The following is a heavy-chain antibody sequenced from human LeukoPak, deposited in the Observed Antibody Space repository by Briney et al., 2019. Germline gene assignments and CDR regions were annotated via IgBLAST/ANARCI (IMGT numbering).Heavy chain of an antibody. J-gene: IGHJ4*02. CDR3: AKDWGAYCSGGSCYGDFDY. V-gene: IGHV3-23*01. Sequence: SGGSLRLSCAASGFTFISYGMSWVRQAPGKGLEWVSAISASGGNTYYADSVKGRFTISRDNSKNTLYLQMNSLRGEDTAVYYCAKDWGAYCSGGSCYGDFDYWGQGTLVTVSS. D-gene: IGHD2-15*01. CDR2: ISASGGNT. CDR1: GFTFISYG.